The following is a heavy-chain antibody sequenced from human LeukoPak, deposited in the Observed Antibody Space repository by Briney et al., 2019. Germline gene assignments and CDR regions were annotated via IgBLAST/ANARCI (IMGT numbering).Heavy chain of an antibody. CDR1: GYTFTDYY. CDR3: AWDLGAFTFDFDY. D-gene: IGHD3-16*01. CDR2: IIPNSGVT. J-gene: IGHJ4*02. V-gene: IGHV1-2*02. Sequence: GASVKVSCKASGYTFTDYYMHWVRQAPGQGREWMGWIIPNSGVTNHAQRFRDSVTVTRDTSISTAYMELSSLRSDDTAVYYCAWDLGAFTFDFDYWGQGTLVTVSS.